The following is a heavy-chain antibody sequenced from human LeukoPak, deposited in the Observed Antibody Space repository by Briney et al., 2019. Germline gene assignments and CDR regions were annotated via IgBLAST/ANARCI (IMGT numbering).Heavy chain of an antibody. V-gene: IGHV4-59*02. CDR2: ISYSGST. CDR3: ARTPPCSSTSCYILDY. Sequence: SETLSLTCNVSGGPVSGNYWSWIRQPPGKGLEWIGYISYSGSTNYNPSLKSRVTMSVDTSKNQFSLKLSSVTSADTAVYYCARTPPCSSTSCYILDYWGQGTLVTVSS. CDR1: GGPVSGNY. J-gene: IGHJ4*02. D-gene: IGHD2-2*02.